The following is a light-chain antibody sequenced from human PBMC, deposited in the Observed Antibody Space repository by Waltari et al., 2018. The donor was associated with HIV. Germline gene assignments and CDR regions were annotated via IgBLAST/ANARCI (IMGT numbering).Light chain of an antibody. J-gene: IGLJ2*01. Sequence: SYVVTQTPSVSVAPGQTARFTCAGDDIGSESVHWYQQKPGQAPVLVVYADRDRPSGIPERFTGSNSGNTATLTITRVEAGDEADYYCQVWESGGDIVFFGGGTKLTVL. CDR2: ADR. CDR1: DIGSES. V-gene: IGLV3-21*02. CDR3: QVWESGGDIVF.